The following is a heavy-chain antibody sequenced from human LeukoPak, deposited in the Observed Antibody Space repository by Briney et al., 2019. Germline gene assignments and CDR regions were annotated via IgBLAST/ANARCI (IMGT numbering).Heavy chain of an antibody. D-gene: IGHD2-2*02. J-gene: IGHJ5*02. CDR3: ARHSHDCSSTSCYTVVWFDP. CDR2: IYYSGST. CDR1: GGSISSYY. Sequence: SETLSLTCTVSGGSISSYYWSWIRQPPGKGLEWIGYIYYSGSTNYNPSLKSRVTISVDTSKNQFSPKLSSVTAADTAVYYCARHSHDCSSTSCYTVVWFDPWGQGTLVTVSS. V-gene: IGHV4-59*08.